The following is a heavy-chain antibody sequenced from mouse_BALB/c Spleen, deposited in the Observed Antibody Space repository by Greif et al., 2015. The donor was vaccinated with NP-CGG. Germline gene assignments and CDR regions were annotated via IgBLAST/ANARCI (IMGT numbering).Heavy chain of an antibody. CDR3: ARDNSLAY. CDR2: IYPGDGDT. V-gene: IGHV1-80*01. J-gene: IGHJ3*01. CDR1: GYAFSSYW. D-gene: IGHD3-3*01. Sequence: VHLVESGAELVRPGSSVKISCKASGYAFSSYWMNWVKQRPGQGLEWIGQIYPGDGDTNYNGKFKGKATLTADKSSSTAYMQLSSLTSEDSAVYFCARDNSLAYWGQGTLVTVSA.